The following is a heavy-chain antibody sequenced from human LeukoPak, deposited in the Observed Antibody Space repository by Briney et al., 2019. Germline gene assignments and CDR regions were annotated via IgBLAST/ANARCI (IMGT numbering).Heavy chain of an antibody. D-gene: IGHD2-15*01. J-gene: IGHJ4*02. CDR1: GFTLSSYA. CDR3: TKESATGSRYSFDY. Sequence: GGSLTLSCAASGFTLSSYAMSGLRQAPGKERDWVSAISGSGGRTYYADCVKGGLTISRDNSKNKQYVQPKGQRGEDTAIYYSTKESATGSRYSFDYWGERTLVTVSS. V-gene: IGHV3-23*01. CDR2: ISGSGGRT.